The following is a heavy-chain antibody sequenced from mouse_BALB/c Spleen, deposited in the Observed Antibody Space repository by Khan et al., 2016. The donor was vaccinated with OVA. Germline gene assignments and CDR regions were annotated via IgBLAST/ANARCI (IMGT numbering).Heavy chain of an antibody. Sequence: QVQLQQPGAELAKPGASVKMSCKASGYMFSSYWMNWVKQRPGQGLEWIGYINPSSGYSEYNQKFKDKATLTADKSSSTAYMQLSSLTSDDSAVYYCARSSYGSLAYWGQVTLVTVAA. CDR3: ARSSYGSLAY. CDR2: INPSSGYS. J-gene: IGHJ3*01. V-gene: IGHV1-7*01. CDR1: GYMFSSYW. D-gene: IGHD1-1*01.